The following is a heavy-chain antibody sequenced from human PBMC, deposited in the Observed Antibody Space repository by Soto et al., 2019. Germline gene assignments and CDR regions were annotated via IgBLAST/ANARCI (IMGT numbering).Heavy chain of an antibody. CDR3: ATGSFTSTGGRIGYHYNAMDV. J-gene: IGHJ6*02. CDR1: GGTFSSHS. D-gene: IGHD1-1*01. Sequence: WASVKVSCKSSGGTFSSHSINWVRQAPGQGLEWMGGIIPIFGPANFAKKFQGRVTITADGSTTTAYMELSSLTSEDTAVYYCATGSFTSTGGRIGYHYNAMDVWGQGTTVTVSS. CDR2: IIPIFGPA. V-gene: IGHV1-69*13.